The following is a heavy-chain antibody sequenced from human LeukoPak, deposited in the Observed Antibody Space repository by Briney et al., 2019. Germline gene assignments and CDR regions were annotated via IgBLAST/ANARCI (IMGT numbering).Heavy chain of an antibody. D-gene: IGHD2-15*01. Sequence: ASVKVSCTAAGYTFTHYYMHWERQSPGQGLEWMGWINHNSGDTNYAQKFQGRVTMTRDTSISTAYMELIKLRSDDTAVYYCARPGALSGGRWYFDYWGQGTLVTVSS. CDR1: GYTFTHYY. CDR3: ARPGALSGGRWYFDY. J-gene: IGHJ4*02. CDR2: INHNSGDT. V-gene: IGHV1-2*02.